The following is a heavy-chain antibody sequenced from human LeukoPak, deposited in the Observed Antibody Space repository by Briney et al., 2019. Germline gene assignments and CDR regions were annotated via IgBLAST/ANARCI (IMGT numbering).Heavy chain of an antibody. J-gene: IGHJ5*02. CDR1: GFTVSNNY. D-gene: IGHD6-13*01. Sequence: GGSLRLSCVASGFTVSNNYMSWVRQAPGKGLEWVSAISGSGGSTYYADSVKGRFTISRDNSKNTLYLQMNSLRAEDTAVYYCARSLAAAGPNWFDPWGQGTLVTVSS. CDR3: ARSLAAAGPNWFDP. CDR2: ISGSGGST. V-gene: IGHV3-23*01.